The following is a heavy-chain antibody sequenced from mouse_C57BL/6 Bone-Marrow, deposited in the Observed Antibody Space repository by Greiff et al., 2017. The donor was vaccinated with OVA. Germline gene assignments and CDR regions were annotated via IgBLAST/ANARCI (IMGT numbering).Heavy chain of an antibody. CDR1: GYSITSGYY. Sequence: VQLQQSGPGLVKPSQSLSLTCSVTGYSITSGYYWNWIRQFPGNKLEWMGYISYDGSNNYNPSLKNRISITRDTSKNQFFLKLNSVTTEDTATYYCARQDTTVVDYWGQGTTLTVSS. J-gene: IGHJ2*01. CDR3: ARQDTTVVDY. D-gene: IGHD1-1*01. CDR2: ISYDGSN. V-gene: IGHV3-6*01.